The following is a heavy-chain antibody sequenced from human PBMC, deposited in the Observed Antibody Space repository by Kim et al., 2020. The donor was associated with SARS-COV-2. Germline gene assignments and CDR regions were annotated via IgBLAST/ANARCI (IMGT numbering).Heavy chain of an antibody. CDR2: INHSGST. Sequence: SETLSLTCAVYGGSFSGYYWSWIRQPPGKGLEWIGEINHSGSTNYNPSLKSRVTISVDTSKNQFSLKLSSVTAADTAVYYCARGNVEMATRRFDYWGQGTLVTVSS. CDR1: GGSFSGYY. CDR3: ARGNVEMATRRFDY. D-gene: IGHD5-12*01. J-gene: IGHJ4*02. V-gene: IGHV4-34*01.